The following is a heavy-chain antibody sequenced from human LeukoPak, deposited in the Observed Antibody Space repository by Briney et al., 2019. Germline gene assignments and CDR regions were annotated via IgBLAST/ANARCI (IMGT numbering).Heavy chain of an antibody. D-gene: IGHD4-11*01. CDR2: ISYDGSNK. J-gene: IGHJ6*02. Sequence: GGSLRLSCASSGFTFSSYGMHWVRQAPGKGLEWVAVISYDGSNKYYADSVKGRFTISRDNSKNTVYLQMNSLRAEDTAVYYCAKDELVTTGFYYYYYNGMDVWGQGTTVTVSS. CDR1: GFTFSSYG. CDR3: AKDELVTTGFYYYYYNGMDV. V-gene: IGHV3-30*18.